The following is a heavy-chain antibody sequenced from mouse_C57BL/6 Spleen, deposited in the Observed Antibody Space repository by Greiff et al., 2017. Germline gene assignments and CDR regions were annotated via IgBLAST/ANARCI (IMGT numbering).Heavy chain of an antibody. V-gene: IGHV1-15*01. CDR2: IGPETGGT. D-gene: IGHD2-14*01. J-gene: IGHJ1*03. CDR1: GYTFTDYE. Sequence: QVQLQQSGAELVRPGASVTLSCKASGYTFTDYEMHWVKQTPVHGLEWIGAIGPETGGTAYNQKFKGKAILTADKSSSTAYLELRSLTSEDSAVYYCTVRRRDFEGWGTGTTVTVAA. CDR3: TVRRRDFEG.